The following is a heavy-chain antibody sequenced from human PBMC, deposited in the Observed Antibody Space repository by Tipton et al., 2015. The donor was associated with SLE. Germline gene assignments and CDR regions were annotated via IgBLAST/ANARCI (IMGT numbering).Heavy chain of an antibody. V-gene: IGHV3-23*03. CDR3: ARSLVWSGYYGYMDV. CDR1: GFTFSSYA. Sequence: SLRLSCGASGFTFSSYAMSWVRQAPGKGLEWVSVIYRGGSSTYYADSVKGRFTISRDNSKNTLYLQMNSLRAEDTAVYHCARSLVWSGYYGYMDVWGKGTTVTVSS. CDR2: IYRGGSST. D-gene: IGHD3-3*01. J-gene: IGHJ6*03.